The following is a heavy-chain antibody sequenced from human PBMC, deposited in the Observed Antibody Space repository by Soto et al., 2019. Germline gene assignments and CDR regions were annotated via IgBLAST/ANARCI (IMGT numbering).Heavy chain of an antibody. J-gene: IGHJ6*02. V-gene: IGHV5-51*01. CDR1: GYNFTKYW. D-gene: IGHD6-6*01. CDR2: IYPGASHT. Sequence: PGDSLKISCNDSGYNFTKYWLGWVRQMPWQGLEWMGIIYPGASHTKSSPPFRGQVTISADKSISPAYLQWSSLKASDTAMYYCARQEGATVLVDYDMDVWGQGTTVTVSS. CDR3: ARQEGATVLVDYDMDV.